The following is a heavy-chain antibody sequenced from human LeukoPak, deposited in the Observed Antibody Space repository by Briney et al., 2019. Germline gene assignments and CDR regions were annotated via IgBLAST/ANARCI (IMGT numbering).Heavy chain of an antibody. D-gene: IGHD4-11*01. CDR3: ARGNAATTVTTALDY. CDR1: GGTFSSYA. V-gene: IGHV1-69*13. J-gene: IGHJ4*02. Sequence: SVKVSCKASGGTFSSYAISWVRQAPGQGLEWMGGIIPIFGTANYAQKFQGRVTITADESTSTAYMELSSLRSEDTAVYYCARGNAATTVTTALDYWGQGTLVTVSS. CDR2: IIPIFGTA.